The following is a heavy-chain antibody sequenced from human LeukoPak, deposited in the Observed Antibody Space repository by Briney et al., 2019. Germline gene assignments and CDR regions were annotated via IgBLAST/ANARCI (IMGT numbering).Heavy chain of an antibody. CDR2: ISGSGAGT. Sequence: GGSLRLSCAASGFTFSSYAMSWVRQAPGKGLEWVSAISGSGAGTDYADSAKGRFTISRDNSKSTLYLQMNSLRAEDTAVYYCAKFRSSSWYEGFDYWGQGTLVTVSS. V-gene: IGHV3-23*01. CDR3: AKFRSSSWYEGFDY. J-gene: IGHJ4*02. CDR1: GFTFSSYA. D-gene: IGHD6-13*01.